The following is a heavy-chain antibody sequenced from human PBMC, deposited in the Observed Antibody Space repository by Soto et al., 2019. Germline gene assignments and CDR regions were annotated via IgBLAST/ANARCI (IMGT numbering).Heavy chain of an antibody. CDR3: ARTRSGYTEPDYFDY. J-gene: IGHJ4*02. V-gene: IGHV3-7*01. Sequence: PGGSLRLSCAASGFTFSSYWMSWVRQAPGKGLEWVANIKQDGSEKYYVDSVKGRFTISRDNAKNSLYLQMNSLRAEDTAVYYCARTRSGYTEPDYFDYWGQGTLVTVSS. D-gene: IGHD6-13*01. CDR1: GFTFSSYW. CDR2: IKQDGSEK.